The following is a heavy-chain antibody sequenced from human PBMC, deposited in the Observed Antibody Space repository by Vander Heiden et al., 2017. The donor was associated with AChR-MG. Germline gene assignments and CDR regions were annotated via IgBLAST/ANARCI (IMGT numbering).Heavy chain of an antibody. CDR1: GGSFRGYH. Sequence: QVQLQQWGAGLLKPSETLSLTCAVYGGSFRGYHWSWIRQPPGKGLEGIGEINHSGSTNYNPSLKSRVTISVDTSKNQFSLKLSSVTAADTAVYYCARGRTTGTTIGRRWFDPWGQGTLVTVSS. CDR2: INHSGST. CDR3: ARGRTTGTTIGRRWFDP. J-gene: IGHJ5*02. V-gene: IGHV4-34*01. D-gene: IGHD1-1*01.